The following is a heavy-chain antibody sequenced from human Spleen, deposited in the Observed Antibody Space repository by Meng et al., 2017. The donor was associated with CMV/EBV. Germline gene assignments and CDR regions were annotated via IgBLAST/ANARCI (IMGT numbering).Heavy chain of an antibody. CDR1: AYTFTDYY. D-gene: IGHD2-2*02. CDR3: ARENCAIETRCYHYGMDV. J-gene: IGHJ6*02. Sequence: ASVKVSCKASAYTFTDYYLHWVRQAPGQGLEWMGWINPHSGGTSFAQKFQGRVAMTRDTSISTAYMELSRLRSDDTAVYYCARENCAIETRCYHYGMDVWGQGTTVTVSS. CDR2: INPHSGGT. V-gene: IGHV1-2*02.